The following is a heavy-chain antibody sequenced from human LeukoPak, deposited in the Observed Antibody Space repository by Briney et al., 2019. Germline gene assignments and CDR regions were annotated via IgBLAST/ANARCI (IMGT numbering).Heavy chain of an antibody. D-gene: IGHD5-18*01. CDR1: GFTFSSYS. J-gene: IGHJ4*02. V-gene: IGHV3-30*02. CDR2: MHYDGRNI. Sequence: GGSLRLSCAASGFTFSSYSMNWVRQAPGKGLVWVAFMHYDGRNIWYADSVKGRFTISRDNAKTSLYLQMNSLRAEDTAVYYCARDLSGVTGYTYGRGIDYWGQGTLVTVSS. CDR3: ARDLSGVTGYTYGRGIDY.